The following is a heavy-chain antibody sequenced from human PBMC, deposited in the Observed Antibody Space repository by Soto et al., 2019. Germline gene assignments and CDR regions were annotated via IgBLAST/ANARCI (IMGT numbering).Heavy chain of an antibody. D-gene: IGHD3-3*01. Sequence: SETLSLTCAVSGGSISSSNWWSWVRQPPGKGLEWIGEIYHSGSTNYNPSLKSRVTISVDKSKNQFSLKLSFVTAEDTAIYYCAKGPTIFGVVIIFEYYYGMDIWGQGTTVTVSS. CDR3: AKGPTIFGVVIIFEYYYGMDI. J-gene: IGHJ6*02. CDR1: GGSISSSNW. CDR2: IYHSGST. V-gene: IGHV4-4*02.